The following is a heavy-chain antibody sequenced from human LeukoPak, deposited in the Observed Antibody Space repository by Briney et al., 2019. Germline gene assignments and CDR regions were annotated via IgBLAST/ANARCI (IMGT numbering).Heavy chain of an antibody. Sequence: ASVKVSCKASGYTFTSYGISWVRQAPGQGLEWMGWISAYNGNTNYAQKLQGRVTMTTDTSTSTAYMELRSLRSDDTAVYYCASWGYCSGGSCNCADYWGQGTLVTVSS. CDR3: ASWGYCSGGSCNCADY. J-gene: IGHJ4*02. D-gene: IGHD2-15*01. CDR2: ISAYNGNT. V-gene: IGHV1-18*01. CDR1: GYTFTSYG.